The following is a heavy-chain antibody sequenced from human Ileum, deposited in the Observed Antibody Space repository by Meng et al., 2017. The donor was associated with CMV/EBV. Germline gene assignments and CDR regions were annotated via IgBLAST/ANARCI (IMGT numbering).Heavy chain of an antibody. CDR2: IYYTGAT. V-gene: IGHV4-39*07. CDR1: SGSITSDGHY. D-gene: IGHD1-26*01. Sequence: QVQLQESGPGLVKPSETLSLICSVSSGSITSDGHYWGWIRQPPGKGLEWIGSIYYTGATFYNPSLKSRITVSIDTSKNQFSLNLRSMTAADTAVYYCTKDRGNYIVDFWGQGTLVTVS. J-gene: IGHJ4*02. CDR3: TKDRGNYIVDF.